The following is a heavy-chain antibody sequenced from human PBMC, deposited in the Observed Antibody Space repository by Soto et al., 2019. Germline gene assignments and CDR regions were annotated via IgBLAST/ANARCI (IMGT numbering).Heavy chain of an antibody. CDR3: ARAPYSSGWWGFDY. J-gene: IGHJ4*02. CDR1: GLTFSSYW. D-gene: IGHD6-19*01. Sequence: EVQLVESGGGLVQPGGSLRLSCAASGLTFSSYWMHWVRQAPGKGLVWVSRISTDGSVTTYADSVKGRFTISRDNAKHTLYLQMNSLRTEDTAVYYCARAPYSSGWWGFDYWCQGTLVTVSS. CDR2: ISTDGSVT. V-gene: IGHV3-74*01.